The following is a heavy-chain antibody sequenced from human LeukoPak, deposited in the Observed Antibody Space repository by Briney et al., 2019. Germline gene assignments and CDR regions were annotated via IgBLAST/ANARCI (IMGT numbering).Heavy chain of an antibody. V-gene: IGHV4-59*01. CDR2: IYYSGST. J-gene: IGHJ4*02. D-gene: IGHD4-17*01. CDR3: ARAPSYGDYRYYFDY. CDR1: GGSISSYY. Sequence: SETESLTCTVSGGSISSYYWSWIRQPPGKGLEWIGYIYYSGSTNYNPSLKSRVTISVDTSKNQFSLKLSSVTAADTAVYYCARAPSYGDYRYYFDYWGQGTLVTVSS.